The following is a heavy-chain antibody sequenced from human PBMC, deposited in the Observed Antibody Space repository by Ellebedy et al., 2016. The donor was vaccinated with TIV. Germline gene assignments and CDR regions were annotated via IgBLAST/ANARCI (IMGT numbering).Heavy chain of an antibody. CDR2: ISYSGST. V-gene: IGHV4-59*01. CDR3: ASSLTMLRGGMDV. D-gene: IGHD3-10*01. J-gene: IGHJ6*02. Sequence: MPSETLSLTCTVSGGSISSYYWSWIRQPPGKGLEWIGYISYSGSTNYNPSLKCRVTISVDTSKNQFSLKLSSVTAADTAVYYCASSLTMLRGGMDVWGQGTTVTVSS. CDR1: GGSISSYY.